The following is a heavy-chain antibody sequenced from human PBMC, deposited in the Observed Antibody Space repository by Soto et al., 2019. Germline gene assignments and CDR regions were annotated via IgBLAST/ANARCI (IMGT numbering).Heavy chain of an antibody. V-gene: IGHV1-69*01. CDR1: GGSFSSYA. J-gene: IGHJ6*02. D-gene: IGHD3-16*01. Sequence: QGQLEQSGAEVRKPGSSVKVSCTASGGSFSSYAISWVRQAPGQGLEWMGGIVPVLGTSHSAQKFQGRVTFSTDGSTTTAYMELSSLRSEDTAVYYCARDSPGGGYYDGMDVWGQGTTVTVSS. CDR3: ARDSPGGGYYDGMDV. CDR2: IVPVLGTS.